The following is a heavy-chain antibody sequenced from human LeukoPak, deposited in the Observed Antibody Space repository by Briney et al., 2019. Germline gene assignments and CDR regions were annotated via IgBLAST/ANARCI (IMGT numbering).Heavy chain of an antibody. CDR2: ISWNSGSI. J-gene: IGHJ6*02. CDR1: GFTFDAYA. Sequence: GRSLRLSCAASGFTFDAYAMHWVRQAPGKGLEWVSGISWNSGSIGYADFVRGRFTISRDNAKNSLYLQMNSLRAEDTALYYCAKDLGDILTGYLSNYYYGMDVWGQGTTVTVSS. CDR3: AKDLGDILTGYLSNYYYGMDV. V-gene: IGHV3-9*01. D-gene: IGHD3-9*01.